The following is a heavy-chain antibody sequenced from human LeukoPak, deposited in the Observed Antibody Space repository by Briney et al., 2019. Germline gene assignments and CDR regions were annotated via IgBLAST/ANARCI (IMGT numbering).Heavy chain of an antibody. V-gene: IGHV3-30*18. J-gene: IGHJ4*02. CDR1: GFTFSSYG. Sequence: PGGPLRLSCAASGFTFSSYGMHWVRQAPGKGLEWVAVISYDGSNKYYADSVKGRFTISRDNSKNTLYLQMNSLRAEDTAVYYCAKDAVYYFDYWGQGTLVTVSS. CDR3: AKDAVYYFDY. CDR2: ISYDGSNK.